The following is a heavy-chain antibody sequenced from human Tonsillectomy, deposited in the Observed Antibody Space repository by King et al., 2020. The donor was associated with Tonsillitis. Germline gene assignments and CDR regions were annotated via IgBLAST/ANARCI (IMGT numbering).Heavy chain of an antibody. CDR3: AREGGSFRHFDL. CDR1: GYSFTNYY. V-gene: IGHV1-46*01. CDR2: INPSGTGT. D-gene: IGHD2/OR15-2a*01. J-gene: IGHJ2*01. Sequence: VQLVESGAEVKEPGASLKVSCKASGYSFTNYYMHWVRQAPGQRLEWMGLINPSGTGTGYAQNFQGRITMTRDISTGTDYMELSSLRSDDTAVYYCAREGGSFRHFDLWGRGTLVTVSS.